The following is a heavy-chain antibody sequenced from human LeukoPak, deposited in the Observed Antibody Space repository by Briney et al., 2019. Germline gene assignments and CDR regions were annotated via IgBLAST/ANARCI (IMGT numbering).Heavy chain of an antibody. CDR2: INPNTGGT. CDR1: GYTFTGYY. D-gene: IGHD6-13*01. V-gene: IGHV1-2*06. Sequence: SSVKVSCKASGYTFTGYYIHWVRQAPGQGLEWMGRINPNTGGTDYAQKFQGRVTMTRDTSITTAYMELSRLTSDDTAIYYCAKVPPSIKAAGTWLGPWGQGALVTVSS. CDR3: AKVPPSIKAAGTWLGP. J-gene: IGHJ5*02.